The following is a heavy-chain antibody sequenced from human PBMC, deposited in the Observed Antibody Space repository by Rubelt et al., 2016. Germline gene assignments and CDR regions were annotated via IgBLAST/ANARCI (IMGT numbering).Heavy chain of an antibody. Sequence: YYADSVKGRFTISRDNAKNSLYLQMNSLRAEDTAVYYCARDMRKGITMVRGVRYYYYGMDVWGQGTTVTVSS. V-gene: IGHV3-21*04. CDR3: ARDMRKGITMVRGVRYYYYGMDV. J-gene: IGHJ6*02. D-gene: IGHD3-10*01.